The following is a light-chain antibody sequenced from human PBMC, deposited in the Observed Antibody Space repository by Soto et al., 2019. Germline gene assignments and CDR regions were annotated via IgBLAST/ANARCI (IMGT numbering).Light chain of an antibody. V-gene: IGLV2-14*01. CDR1: SSDVGGYNY. CDR3: SSYTSGSTLVV. CDR2: EVS. Sequence: QSALTQPSSVSGSAGQSITISCTGTSSDVGGYNYVSWYQQHPGKAPKLMIYEVSNRPSEVSNRFSGSKSGNTASLTISGLQAEDEGNYYCSSYTSGSTLVVFGGGTKLTV. J-gene: IGLJ2*01.